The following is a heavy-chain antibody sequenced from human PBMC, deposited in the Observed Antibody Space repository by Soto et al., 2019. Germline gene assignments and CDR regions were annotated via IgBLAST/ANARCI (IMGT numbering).Heavy chain of an antibody. V-gene: IGHV4-4*02. D-gene: IGHD6-6*01. Sequence: QVQLQESGPGLVKPSGTLSLTCAVSGGSISSSNWWRWVRQPPGKGLEWIGEIYHSGSTNYNPSLKSRGHRSVDKSKNQFSLKLSSVTAADTAVYYCAIEGSSTWYFDLWGRGTLVTVSS. CDR1: GGSISSSNW. CDR3: AIEGSSTWYFDL. J-gene: IGHJ2*01. CDR2: IYHSGST.